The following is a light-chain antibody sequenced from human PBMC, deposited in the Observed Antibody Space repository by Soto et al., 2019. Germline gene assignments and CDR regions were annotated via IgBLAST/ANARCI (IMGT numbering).Light chain of an antibody. V-gene: IGLV4-60*02. Sequence: QLVLTQSASASASLGSSVKRTCTLSSGHSSYIIAWHQQQPGKAPRYLMKLEGSGSYNKGSGVPDRFSGSGSGADRYLTISNLQFEDEADYYCETWDSDTRVFGGGTKLTVL. CDR1: SGHSSYI. CDR2: LEGSGSY. CDR3: ETWDSDTRV. J-gene: IGLJ3*02.